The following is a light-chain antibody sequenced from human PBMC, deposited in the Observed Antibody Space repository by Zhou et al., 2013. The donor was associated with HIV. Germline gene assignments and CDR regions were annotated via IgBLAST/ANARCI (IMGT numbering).Light chain of an antibody. J-gene: IGKJ1*01. CDR3: LQTYTTPQWT. Sequence: DIQMTQSPSTLSASVGDRVTITCRASQSLSIWLAWYQQKPGKAPKLLIYAAASLKSGVPSRFSGSGSGTDFTLTISSLQPEDSATYYCLQTYTTPQWTFGQGTKVEIK. CDR1: QSLSIW. CDR2: AAA. V-gene: IGKV1-39*01.